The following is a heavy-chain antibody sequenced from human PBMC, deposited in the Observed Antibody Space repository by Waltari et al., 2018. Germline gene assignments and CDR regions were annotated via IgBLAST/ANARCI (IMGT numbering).Heavy chain of an antibody. J-gene: IGHJ3*02. CDR3: ARAMAWSHAFDI. CDR1: GYTFTGYY. Sequence: QVQLVQSGAEVKKPGASVKVSCKASGYTFTGYYMHWVRQAPGQGLEWMGRINPTSGGTNKAQKLQGRVTITRDTSIGTAYMELSRLRSDDTAGYYGARAMAWSHAFDIWGRGTMVTVAS. V-gene: IGHV1-2*06. CDR2: INPTSGGT. D-gene: IGHD3-10*01.